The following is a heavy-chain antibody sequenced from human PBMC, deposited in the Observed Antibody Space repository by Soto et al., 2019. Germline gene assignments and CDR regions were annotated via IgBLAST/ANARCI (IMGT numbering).Heavy chain of an antibody. CDR2: IYDSESA. Sequence: QVQLQESGPGLVKASQTLSLNCSVSGESISSGGYYWSWIRHHPGKGLEWIGYIYDSESAYYNPSLKSRVTISMDTSKNHFAMKLSSVTAADTAVYYCARASSSSSAADYWGQGTLITVSS. D-gene: IGHD6-6*01. CDR3: ARASSSSSAADY. V-gene: IGHV4-31*03. J-gene: IGHJ4*02. CDR1: GESISSGGYY.